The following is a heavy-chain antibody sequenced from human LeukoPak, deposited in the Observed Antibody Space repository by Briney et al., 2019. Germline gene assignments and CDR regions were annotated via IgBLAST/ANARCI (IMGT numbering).Heavy chain of an antibody. J-gene: IGHJ4*02. CDR1: GGSISSSSYY. V-gene: IGHV4-39*07. Sequence: PSETLSLTCTVSGGSISSSSYYWGWIRHPPGKGLEWIGNIYHSGSTYYNPSLKSRVTISVDTSKNTFSLKMTSVTAADTAIYYCATDYFKYNDGSGPFEYWGQGTLVTVST. CDR2: IYHSGST. D-gene: IGHD3-22*01. CDR3: ATDYFKYNDGSGPFEY.